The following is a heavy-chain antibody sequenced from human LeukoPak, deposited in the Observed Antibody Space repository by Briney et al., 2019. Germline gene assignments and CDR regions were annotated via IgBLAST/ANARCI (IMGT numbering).Heavy chain of an antibody. CDR2: IYYSGST. J-gene: IGHJ4*02. CDR3: ARGGAYCGGDCYSFFDY. Sequence: SETLSLTCAVYGGSFSGYYWSWIRQPPGKGLEWIGYIYYSGSTNYNPSLKSRVTISVDTSKNQFSLKLSSVTAADTAVYYCARGGAYCGGDCYSFFDYWGQGTQVTVSS. D-gene: IGHD2-21*02. V-gene: IGHV4-59*01. CDR1: GGSFSGYY.